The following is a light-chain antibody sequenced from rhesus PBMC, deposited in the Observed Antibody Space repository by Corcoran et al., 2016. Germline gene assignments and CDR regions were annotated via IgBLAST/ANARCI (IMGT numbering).Light chain of an antibody. J-gene: IGKJ2*01. CDR3: LQYSSSPYS. CDR2: KAS. Sequence: DIQMTQSPSSLSASVGDKVTITCRASQDISSWLAWYQQKPGKAPKLLIYKASSLQSGVPSRFSGSGSGTDFTLTISSLQTEDFATYYCLQYSSSPYSFGQGTKVEIK. V-gene: IGKV1-22*01. CDR1: QDISSW.